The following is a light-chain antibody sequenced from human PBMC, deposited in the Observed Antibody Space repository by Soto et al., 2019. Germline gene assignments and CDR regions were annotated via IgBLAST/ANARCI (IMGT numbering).Light chain of an antibody. CDR3: QQYGTSEII. V-gene: IGKV3-20*01. J-gene: IGKJ5*01. CDR1: QTLSNSF. Sequence: EIALTQSPGTLSLSPGERATLSCRASQTLSNSFIAWYQHKPGQAPRLLVYDTSTRATGIPDRYSGSGSGTDFTLTISRLEPEDFAVFFCQQYGTSEIIVGQGTRLEIK. CDR2: DTS.